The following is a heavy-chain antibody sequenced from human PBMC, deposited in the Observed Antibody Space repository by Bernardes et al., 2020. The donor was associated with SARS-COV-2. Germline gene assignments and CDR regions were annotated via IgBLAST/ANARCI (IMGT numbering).Heavy chain of an antibody. Sequence: PETLSLTCTVYGGSFSGYYWSWIRQLPGKGLEWIGEINHSGNTNYSPSLKSRVTISVDASKNQFSLNLRSGTAADTAVYYCARDGCSSSSCHNFDYWGQGTLVTVSS. CDR2: INHSGNT. V-gene: IGHV4-34*01. J-gene: IGHJ4*02. CDR3: ARDGCSSSSCHNFDY. CDR1: GGSFSGYY. D-gene: IGHD2-15*01.